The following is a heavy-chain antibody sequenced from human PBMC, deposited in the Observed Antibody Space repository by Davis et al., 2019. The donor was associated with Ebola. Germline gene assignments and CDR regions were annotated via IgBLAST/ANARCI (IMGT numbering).Heavy chain of an antibody. CDR1: GFTFSSYA. CDR2: ISGSGGST. V-gene: IGHV3-23*01. D-gene: IGHD6-13*01. CDR3: AKSGTPGWYSSSWYSLGFDC. J-gene: IGHJ4*02. Sequence: GESLKISCTASGFTFSSYAMTWVRQAPGKGLEWVSAISGSGGSTYYADSVKGRFTISRDNSKNTLYLQMNSLRAEDTAVYYCAKSGTPGWYSSSWYSLGFDCWGQGTLVTVSS.